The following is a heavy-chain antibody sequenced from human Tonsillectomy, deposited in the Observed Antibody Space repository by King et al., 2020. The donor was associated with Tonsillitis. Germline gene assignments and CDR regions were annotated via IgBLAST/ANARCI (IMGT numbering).Heavy chain of an antibody. D-gene: IGHD3-22*01. J-gene: IGHJ4*02. CDR2: IIPIFGIA. V-gene: IGHV1-69*12. CDR3: VSPDYYDSSGYYYAFDY. CDR1: GGTFSNYA. Sequence: QLVQSGAEVKKPGSSVKVSCKASGGTFSNYAISWVRQAPGQGLEWMRGIIPIFGIANYAQKFQGRVTITADESTSTAYMELSSLRSEDTAVYYCVSPDYYDSSGYYYAFDYWGQGTLVTVSS.